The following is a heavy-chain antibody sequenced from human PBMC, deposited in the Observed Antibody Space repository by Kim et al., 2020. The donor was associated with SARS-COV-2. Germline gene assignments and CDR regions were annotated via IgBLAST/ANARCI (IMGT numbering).Heavy chain of an antibody. CDR1: GVAFSNYA. V-gene: IGHV3-23*01. Sequence: GGSLRLSRTVSGVAFSNYAMTWVRQVPEKGLEWDSAVSGSGDKTYYADSVKGRFTISRDNSKSTLYLQMNSLRAEDTAIYYCALKGSFGSGYGGQGTLVTVSS. CDR3: ALKGSFGSGY. D-gene: IGHD3-3*01. J-gene: IGHJ4*02. CDR2: VSGSGDKT.